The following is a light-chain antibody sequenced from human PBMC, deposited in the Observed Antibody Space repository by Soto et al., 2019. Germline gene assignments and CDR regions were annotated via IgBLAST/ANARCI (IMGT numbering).Light chain of an antibody. CDR1: QSVGAN. CDR2: GAS. J-gene: IGKJ1*01. CDR3: QQYTYWPRT. Sequence: EIVMTQSPATLSVSPGERATLSCRASQSVGANLAWYQQKLGQAPRLLIYGASIRAAGISPRFSGGGSGTESPLTISSLKSEDFGVYYCQQYTYWPRTFGQGTKVGIK. V-gene: IGKV3-15*01.